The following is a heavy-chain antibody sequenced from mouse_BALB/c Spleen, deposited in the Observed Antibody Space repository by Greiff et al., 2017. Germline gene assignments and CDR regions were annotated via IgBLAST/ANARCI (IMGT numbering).Heavy chain of an antibody. CDR1: GYTFTSYV. Sequence: VQLKQSGPELVKPGASVKMSCKASGYTFTSYVMPWVQQKPGQGLEWIGYINPYNDGTKYNEKFKGKVTLTSDKSSSTAYMELSSLTSEDSAVYDSARGSRGYFDYWGQGTTLTVSS. D-gene: IGHD1-1*01. V-gene: IGHV1-14*01. CDR3: ARGSRGYFDY. J-gene: IGHJ2*01. CDR2: INPYNDGT.